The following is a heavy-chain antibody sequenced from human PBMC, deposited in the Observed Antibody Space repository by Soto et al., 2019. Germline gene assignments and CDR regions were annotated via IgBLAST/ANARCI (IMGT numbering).Heavy chain of an antibody. D-gene: IGHD3-3*01. CDR1: GGAFSGYY. Sequence: PSETLSLTCAVYGGAFSGYYWSWIRQPPGKGLEWIGENNHSGSTNYNPSLKSRVTISVDTAKNQFSLKLSSVTAADTAVYYCARGSSEWLRFLEWLPNTQTQYNWFDPWGQGTLVTVSS. CDR3: ARGSSEWLRFLEWLPNTQTQYNWFDP. CDR2: NNHSGST. V-gene: IGHV4-34*01. J-gene: IGHJ5*02.